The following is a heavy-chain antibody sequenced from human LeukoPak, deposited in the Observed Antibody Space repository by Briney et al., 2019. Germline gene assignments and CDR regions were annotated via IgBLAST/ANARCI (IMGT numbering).Heavy chain of an antibody. CDR3: ARGTGYGVFDI. D-gene: IGHD2-8*01. V-gene: IGHV3-74*01. CDR2: IKSDGSST. J-gene: IGHJ3*02. Sequence: GVSLRLFCAACRFILRSYCVHWVRRATGKGLVWVSRIKSDGSSTSYADSVKGRFTISRDNAKNMLSLQMNSLRAEDTAVYYCARGTGYGVFDIWGQGTMVTVSS. CDR1: RFILRSYC.